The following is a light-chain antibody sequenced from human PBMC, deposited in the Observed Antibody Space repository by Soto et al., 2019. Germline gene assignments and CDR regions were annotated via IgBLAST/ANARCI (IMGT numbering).Light chain of an antibody. Sequence: QSVLTQPPSVSAAPGQKVTISGSGSSSNIGNNYVSWYQQLPGTAPKLLIYDNNKRPSGIPDRFSGSKFGTSATLGITGLQTGDEADYYCGTWDSRLSAVVFGGGTKVTVL. CDR1: SSNIGNNY. J-gene: IGLJ2*01. V-gene: IGLV1-51*01. CDR3: GTWDSRLSAVV. CDR2: DNN.